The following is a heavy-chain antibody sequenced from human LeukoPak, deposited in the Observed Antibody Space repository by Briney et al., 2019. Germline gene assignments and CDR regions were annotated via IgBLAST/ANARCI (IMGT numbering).Heavy chain of an antibody. J-gene: IGHJ4*02. CDR2: IYSTGST. D-gene: IGHD6-13*01. Sequence: SETLSLTCTVSGGSISSYYWSWIRQPAGKGLEWFGRIYSTGSTNYNPSLKSRVTMSLDTSKNQFSLRLRSVTAADTAVYYCARQIASAGTAGFDFWGQGALVTVSS. V-gene: IGHV4-4*07. CDR3: ARQIASAGTAGFDF. CDR1: GGSISSYY.